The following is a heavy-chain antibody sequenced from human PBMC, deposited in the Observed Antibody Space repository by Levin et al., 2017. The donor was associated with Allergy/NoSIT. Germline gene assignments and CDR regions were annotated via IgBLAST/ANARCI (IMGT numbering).Heavy chain of an antibody. J-gene: IGHJ6*02. D-gene: IGHD3-9*01. CDR2: ISSNGGST. CDR3: ARWNYDILTGYPVSGMDV. CDR1: GFTFSSYA. Sequence: ASVKVSCAASGFTFSSYAMHWVRQAPGKGLEYVSAISSNGGSTYYANSVKGRFTISRDNSKNTLYLQMGSLRAEDMAVYYCARWNYDILTGYPVSGMDVWGQGTTVTVSS. V-gene: IGHV3-64*01.